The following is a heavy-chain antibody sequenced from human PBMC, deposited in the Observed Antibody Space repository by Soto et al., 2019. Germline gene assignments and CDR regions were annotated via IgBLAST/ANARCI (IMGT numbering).Heavy chain of an antibody. CDR1: GGTFSSYT. V-gene: IGHV1-69*08. D-gene: IGHD2-15*01. CDR3: ARDKGAPDSDYGRDV. Sequence: QVQLVQSGAEVKKPGSSVKVSCKASGGTFSSYTISWVRQAPGQGLEWMGRIIPILDMTNYAQKFQGRVTIISDKSRTTDNTELRSLRYEDTGMYDCARDKGAPDSDYGRDVWGQGTPVTVSS. J-gene: IGHJ6*02. CDR2: IIPILDMT.